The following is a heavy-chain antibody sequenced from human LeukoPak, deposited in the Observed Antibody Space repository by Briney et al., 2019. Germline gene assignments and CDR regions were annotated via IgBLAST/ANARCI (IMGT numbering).Heavy chain of an antibody. CDR2: NDHTGTT. J-gene: IGHJ4*02. CDR3: ARGVPSGYFDQ. Sequence: SETLSLTCTVSGYSISSGYYWGWIRQSPGRGLEWIGSNDHTGTTFYNPSLKSRVTILVDTSKNQFSLNLRFVTAADTAVYYCARGVPSGYFDQWGQGTLVTVSS. CDR1: GYSISSGYY. V-gene: IGHV4-38-2*02. D-gene: IGHD3-22*01.